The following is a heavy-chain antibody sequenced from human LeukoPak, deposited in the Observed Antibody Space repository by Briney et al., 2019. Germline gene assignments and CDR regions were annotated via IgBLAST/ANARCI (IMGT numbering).Heavy chain of an antibody. CDR2: IYYSGST. CDR1: GGSISSSSYY. Sequence: SETLSLTCTVSGGSISSSSYYWGWIRQPPGKGLEWIGSIYYSGSTYYNPSLKSRVTISVDTSKNQFSLKLSSVTAADTAVYYCARRPDRLGLDYWGQGTLVTDSS. D-gene: IGHD6-19*01. J-gene: IGHJ4*02. CDR3: ARRPDRLGLDY. V-gene: IGHV4-39*01.